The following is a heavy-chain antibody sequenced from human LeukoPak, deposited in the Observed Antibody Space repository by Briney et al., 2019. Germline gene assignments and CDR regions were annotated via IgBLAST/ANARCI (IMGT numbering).Heavy chain of an antibody. CDR3: AKGIGSESDF. D-gene: IGHD2-21*01. J-gene: IGHJ4*02. V-gene: IGHV3-30*18. CDR1: GFTFSHYG. CDR2: ISHDGSHK. Sequence: GSLRLSCAGSGFTFSHYGMHWVRQAPGQGLEWVAVISHDGSHKNYADSVKGRFSISRDNSKDTLYLQLNSLRAEDTAVYYCAKGIGSESDFWGQGTLVTVSS.